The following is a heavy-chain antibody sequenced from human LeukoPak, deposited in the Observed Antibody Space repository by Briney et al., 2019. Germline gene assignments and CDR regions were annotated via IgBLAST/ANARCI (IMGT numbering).Heavy chain of an antibody. CDR1: GGSISSGSYY. Sequence: SQTLSLTCTVSGGSISSGSYYWSWIRQPAGKGLEWIGRIYTSGSTNYNPSLKSRVTISVDTSKNQFSLKLSSVTAADTAVYYCARVESRSFAYWGQGTLVTVSS. CDR2: IYTSGST. J-gene: IGHJ4*02. V-gene: IGHV4-61*02. D-gene: IGHD1-14*01. CDR3: ARVESRSFAY.